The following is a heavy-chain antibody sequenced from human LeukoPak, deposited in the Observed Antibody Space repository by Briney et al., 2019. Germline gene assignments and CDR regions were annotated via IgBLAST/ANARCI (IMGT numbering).Heavy chain of an antibody. Sequence: SQTLSLTCAISGDSVSSNSATWNCIRQSPSRGLEWLGRTYYRSKWYNDYAVSVKSRITINADTSKNQFSLQLNSVTPDDTAVYYCARAVTSPEGYYMDVWGKGTTVTVSS. CDR3: ARAVTSPEGYYMDV. CDR2: TYYRSKWYN. CDR1: GDSVSSNSAT. J-gene: IGHJ6*03. D-gene: IGHD2-21*02. V-gene: IGHV6-1*01.